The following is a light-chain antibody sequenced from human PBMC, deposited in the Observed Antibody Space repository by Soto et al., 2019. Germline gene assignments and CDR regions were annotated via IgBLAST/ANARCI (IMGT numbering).Light chain of an antibody. V-gene: IGLV2-11*01. CDR2: DVN. Sequence: QSALTPPRSVSVSPGQSVTISCTATSSDVGGFNSVSWYQQHPGKAPKLMIYDVNKRPSGVPDRFSGSKSGSTASLTISGLQAEDEADYYCCSYAGSYSYAFATGTKVTVL. CDR1: SSDVGGFNS. CDR3: CSYAGSYSYA. J-gene: IGLJ1*01.